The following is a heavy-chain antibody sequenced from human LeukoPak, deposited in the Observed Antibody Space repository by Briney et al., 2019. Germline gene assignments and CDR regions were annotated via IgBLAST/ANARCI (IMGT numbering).Heavy chain of an antibody. V-gene: IGHV1-69*05. CDR1: GGTFSSYA. CDR3: ASTTGGSNWNSLDYFDY. Sequence: SVKVSCKASGGTFSSYAISWVRQAPGQGLEWMGGIIPIFGTANYAQKFQGRVTITTDESTSTAYMELSGLRSEDTAVYYCASTTGGSNWNSLDYFDYWGQGTLVTVSS. J-gene: IGHJ4*02. D-gene: IGHD1-1*01. CDR2: IIPIFGTA.